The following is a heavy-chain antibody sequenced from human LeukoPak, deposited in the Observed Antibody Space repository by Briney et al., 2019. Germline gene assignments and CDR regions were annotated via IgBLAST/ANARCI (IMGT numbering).Heavy chain of an antibody. CDR1: GFTFSSYS. V-gene: IGHV3-7*01. J-gene: IGHJ4*02. CDR2: IKQDGSEK. CDR3: ARTIPLYSGSYYPDYFDY. Sequence: GGSLRLSCAASGFTFSSYSMNWVRQAPGKGLEWVANIKQDGSEKYYVDSVKGRFTISRDNAKNSLYLQMNSLRAEDTAVYYCARTIPLYSGSYYPDYFDYWGQGTLVTVSS. D-gene: IGHD1-26*01.